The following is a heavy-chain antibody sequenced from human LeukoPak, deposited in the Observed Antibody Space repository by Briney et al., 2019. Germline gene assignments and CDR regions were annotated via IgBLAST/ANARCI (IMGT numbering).Heavy chain of an antibody. V-gene: IGHV4-59*01. CDR2: ISYTGSA. CDR1: GGSISGYY. CDR3: ARYSYDSSGYYCRFDY. D-gene: IGHD3-22*01. J-gene: IGHJ4*02. Sequence: SETLSLTCTVSGGSISGYYWNWIRHPPGKGLEWIGYISYTGSADYNPSLKRRVTISVDTSKNQFSLKVTSLTAADTAVYYCARYSYDSSGYYCRFDYWGQGTLVTVSS.